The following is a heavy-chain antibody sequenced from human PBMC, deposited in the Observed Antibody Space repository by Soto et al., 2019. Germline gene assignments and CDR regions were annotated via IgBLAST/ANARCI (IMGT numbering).Heavy chain of an antibody. D-gene: IGHD3-22*01. J-gene: IGHJ4*02. CDR2: INVGNNVV. V-gene: IGHV1-3*01. CDR1: GYTFSTYA. Sequence: QVQLVQSGAEVKKPGASVKVSCKASGYTFSTYAMHWVRQAPGQRLEWMGWINVGNNVVKYSQKFQDRVTITRDTSASTAYMELSSLTSEDTAVYYCAEDSSGYYCWGQGTQITVSS. CDR3: AEDSSGYYC.